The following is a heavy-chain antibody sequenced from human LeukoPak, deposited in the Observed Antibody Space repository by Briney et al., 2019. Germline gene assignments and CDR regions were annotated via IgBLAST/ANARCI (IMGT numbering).Heavy chain of an antibody. J-gene: IGHJ5*02. CDR3: AREARRTGRIGWFDP. Sequence: ASVKVSCKASGYTFTGYYMHWVRQAPGQGLKWMGWINPNSGGTNYAQKFQGRVTMTRDTSISTAYMELSRLRSDGTAVYYCAREARRTGRIGWFDPWGQGTLVTVSS. CDR2: INPNSGGT. D-gene: IGHD2-8*02. V-gene: IGHV1-2*02. CDR1: GYTFTGYY.